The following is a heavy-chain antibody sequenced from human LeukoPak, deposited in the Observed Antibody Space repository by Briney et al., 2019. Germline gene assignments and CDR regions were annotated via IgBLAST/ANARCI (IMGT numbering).Heavy chain of an antibody. CDR2: MNPNSGNT. Sequence: ASVKPSCKASGYTFTSYDINGVRQATGQGLEWMGWMNPNSGNTGYAQKFQGRVTMTRNTSITTAYMELSSLRSEDTAVYYCARPAMRVRGVPRPLYYFDYWGQGTLVTVSS. CDR3: ARPAMRVRGVPRPLYYFDY. CDR1: GYTFTSYD. J-gene: IGHJ4*02. V-gene: IGHV1-8*01. D-gene: IGHD3-10*01.